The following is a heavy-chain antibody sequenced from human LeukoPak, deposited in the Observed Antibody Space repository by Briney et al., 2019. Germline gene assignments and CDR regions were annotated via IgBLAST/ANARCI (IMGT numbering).Heavy chain of an antibody. J-gene: IGHJ4*02. CDR2: INHSGST. D-gene: IGHD2-21*02. V-gene: IGHV4-34*01. CDR1: GGSFSGYY. CDR3: ARRGSNHGGDPL. Sequence: SETLSLTCAVYGGSFSGYYWTWIRQPPGKGLEWIGEINHSGSTSNNPSIKSRVTVSVDTSKNQFSLKMTSVTAADTAVYFCARRGSNHGGDPLWGQGTLVTVSS.